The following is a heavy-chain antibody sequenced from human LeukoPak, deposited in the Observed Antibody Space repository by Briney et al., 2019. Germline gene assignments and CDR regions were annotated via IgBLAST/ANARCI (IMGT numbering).Heavy chain of an antibody. CDR1: GLTFTNYG. D-gene: IGHD6-19*01. J-gene: IGHJ4*02. CDR3: AGSSGWWAHDY. CDR2: ISGSGSDT. V-gene: IGHV3-23*01. Sequence: PGGSLRLSRAASGLTFTNYGMTWVRQAPGKGLEWVSSISGSGSDTYYADSVKGRFTISRDNSKNTLYVQMVSLRAEDTAIYYCAGSSGWWAHDYWGQGTLVTVSS.